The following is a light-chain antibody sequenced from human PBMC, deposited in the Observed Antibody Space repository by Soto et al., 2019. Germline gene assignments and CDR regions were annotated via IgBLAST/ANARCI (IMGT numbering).Light chain of an antibody. J-gene: IGLJ1*01. V-gene: IGLV2-14*01. Sequence: QSVLTQPASVSGSPGQSITISCSGTSSDIGACDHVAWFQQFPGKTPKLVIYSVSNRPSGVSYRFSGSKSGNTASLTISGLQADDEADYYCISYTVSRSYVFGPGTKVTVL. CDR2: SVS. CDR1: SSDIGACDH. CDR3: ISYTVSRSYV.